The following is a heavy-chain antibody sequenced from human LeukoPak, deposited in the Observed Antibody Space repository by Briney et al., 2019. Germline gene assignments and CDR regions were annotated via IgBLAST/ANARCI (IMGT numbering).Heavy chain of an antibody. CDR1: GAPFSGYY. D-gene: IGHD6-6*01. J-gene: IGHJ5*02. CDR3: ARGHGSSSSHWFDP. Sequence: PSETLSLTCTVSGAPFSGYYWGWIRQAAGTGPEWIGRIYTNGRPDYNPSLRSRVTISVDTSKNQFSLKLSSVTAADTAVYYCARGHGSSSSHWFDPWGQGTLVTVSS. V-gene: IGHV4-4*07. CDR2: IYTNGRP.